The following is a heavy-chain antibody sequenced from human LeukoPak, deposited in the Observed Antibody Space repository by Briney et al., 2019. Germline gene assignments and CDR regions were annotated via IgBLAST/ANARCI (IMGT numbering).Heavy chain of an antibody. V-gene: IGHV3-53*01. D-gene: IGHD2-15*01. Sequence: GGSLRLSCAASGFTFSNAWMSWVRQAPGKGLEWVSVIYRGDNTYYTDSVKGRFTISRDNSKNTLYLEMNSLRAEDTAVYYCARDGGYCSGGTCYSLWYFDLWGRGTLVTVSS. CDR1: GFTFSNAW. J-gene: IGHJ2*01. CDR2: IYRGDNT. CDR3: ARDGGYCSGGTCYSLWYFDL.